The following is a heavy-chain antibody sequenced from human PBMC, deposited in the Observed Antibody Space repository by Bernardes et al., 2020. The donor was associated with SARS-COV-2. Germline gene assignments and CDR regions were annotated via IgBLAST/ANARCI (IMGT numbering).Heavy chain of an antibody. CDR3: TSTFYYDGSGDR. J-gene: IGHJ4*02. V-gene: IGHV3-15*01. CDR1: GFTFSGDW. CDR2: IKSKRDGGSA. D-gene: IGHD3-22*01. Sequence: GGSLSLSCAASGFTFSGDWMTWVRQSPAKGLEWLGRIKSKRDGGSAHYAPPQGASFTIPRNDPKNTLYLQMSSLKTEDTAVYYCTSTFYYDGSGDRWGQGTLVTVSS.